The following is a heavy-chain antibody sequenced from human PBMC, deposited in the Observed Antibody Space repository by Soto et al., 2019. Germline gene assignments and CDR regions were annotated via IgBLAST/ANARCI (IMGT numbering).Heavy chain of an antibody. CDR2: IIPILGIA. J-gene: IGHJ3*02. D-gene: IGHD5-12*01. CDR1: GGTFSSYT. V-gene: IGHV1-69*04. Sequence: SVKVSCKASGGTFSSYTISWVRQAPGQGLEWMGRIIPILGIANYAQKFQGRVTITADKSTSTAYMELSSLRSEDTAVYYCARDQRAPGYSGYDYGPNAFDIWGQGTMVTVSS. CDR3: ARDQRAPGYSGYDYGPNAFDI.